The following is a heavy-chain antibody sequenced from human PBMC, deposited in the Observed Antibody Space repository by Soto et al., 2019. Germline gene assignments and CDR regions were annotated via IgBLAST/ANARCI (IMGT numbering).Heavy chain of an antibody. CDR1: GFSVSNYH. V-gene: IGHV3-66*01. CDR3: AGGRDYSKGGDH. CDR2: ITVGDVT. J-gene: IGHJ4*02. Sequence: EVQLVDSGGGLVQPGGSLRLSCAASGFSVSNYHMNWVRQAPGKGPEWVSIITVGDVTYYADSVKGRFTISRDISRNTVYLQMNSLRGDDTAVYYCAGGRDYSKGGDHWGQGTRVIVSS. D-gene: IGHD4-4*01.